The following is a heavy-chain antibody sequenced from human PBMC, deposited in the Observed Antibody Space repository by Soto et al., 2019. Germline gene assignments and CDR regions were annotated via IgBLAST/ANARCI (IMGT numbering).Heavy chain of an antibody. V-gene: IGHV1-69*02. CDR2: IIPILGIA. CDR1: GGTFSSYT. Sequence: SVKVSCKASGGTFSSYTISWVRQAPGQGLEWMGRIIPILGIANYAQKFQGRVTITADKSTSTAYMELSSLRSEDTAVYYCTYSSGPSDAFDIWGQGTMVTVSS. CDR3: TYSSGPSDAFDI. D-gene: IGHD6-19*01. J-gene: IGHJ3*02.